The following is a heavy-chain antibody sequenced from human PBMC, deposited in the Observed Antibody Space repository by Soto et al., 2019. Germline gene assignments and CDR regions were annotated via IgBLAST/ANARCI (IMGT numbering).Heavy chain of an antibody. J-gene: IGHJ4*02. D-gene: IGHD3-22*01. CDR2: ISGNGGST. Sequence: GGSLRLSCAASGFTFSSYAMNWVRQAPGKGLEWVSVISGNGGSTYYADSVKGRFTISRDNSKNTLYLQMNSLSVEDTAVYYCAGDWTGNSYESSGLIDCWRQGTLVTISS. CDR1: GFTFSSYA. V-gene: IGHV3-23*01. CDR3: AGDWTGNSYESSGLIDC.